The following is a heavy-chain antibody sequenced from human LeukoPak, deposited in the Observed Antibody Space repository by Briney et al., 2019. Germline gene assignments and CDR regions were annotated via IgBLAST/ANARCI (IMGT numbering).Heavy chain of an antibody. V-gene: IGHV4-59*01. D-gene: IGHD2/OR15-2a*01. J-gene: IGHJ3*02. Sequence: PSETLSLTCTVSGGSITTDHWNWIRQPPGKGLEWIGCIYYSGRTYYNPSLESRVTISVDMSKSQFSLRLPSVTAADTALYYCARKNDFEIWGQGTLVTVPS. CDR2: IYYSGRT. CDR3: ARKNDFEI. CDR1: GGSITTDH.